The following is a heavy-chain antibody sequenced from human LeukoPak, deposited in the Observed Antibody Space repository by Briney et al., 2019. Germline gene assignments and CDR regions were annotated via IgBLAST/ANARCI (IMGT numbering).Heavy chain of an antibody. CDR2: IYPGDSDT. V-gene: IGHV5-51*01. CDR3: ARRSSSGYYPNAFDI. J-gene: IGHJ3*02. D-gene: IGHD3-22*01. Sequence: GESLKISCKGSGYSFTNYWIGWVRQMPGKGLEWMGIIYPGDSDTRYSPSFQGQVTISVDKSISTAYVQWSGLKASDTAMYYCARRSSSGYYPNAFDIWGQGTMVTVSS. CDR1: GYSFTNYW.